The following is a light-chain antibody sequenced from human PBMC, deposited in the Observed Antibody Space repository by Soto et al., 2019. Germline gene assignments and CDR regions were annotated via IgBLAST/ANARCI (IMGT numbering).Light chain of an antibody. CDR3: MQGLRIPKT. CDR2: SAS. CDR1: QSLLDINGNTY. V-gene: IGKV2-28*01. J-gene: IGKJ1*01. Sequence: DIVLTQSPLSLPVTPGEPASISCRSSQSLLDINGNTYLDWYLQKTGQSPQLLIYSASNRASGVPDRFSGSGSGTDFTLKISRVEAEDVGVYYCMQGLRIPKTFGQGTKVEIK.